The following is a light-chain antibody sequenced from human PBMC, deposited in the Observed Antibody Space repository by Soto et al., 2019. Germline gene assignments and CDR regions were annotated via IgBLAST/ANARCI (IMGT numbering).Light chain of an antibody. CDR1: QYISTK. Sequence: VLTQSPDSLSLSPGERATLFCRSNQYISTKLAWYQQKPGRAPRLLFSGASSRATDTPDRFSGSGSGTDFTLIISRLEPEDFAMYYCLHHGSSLWTFGQGTKVDIK. CDR3: LHHGSSLWT. J-gene: IGKJ1*01. V-gene: IGKV3-20*01. CDR2: GAS.